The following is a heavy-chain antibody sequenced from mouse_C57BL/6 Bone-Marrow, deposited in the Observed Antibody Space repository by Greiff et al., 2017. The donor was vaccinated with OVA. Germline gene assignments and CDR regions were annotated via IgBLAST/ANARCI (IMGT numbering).Heavy chain of an antibody. J-gene: IGHJ3*01. CDR2: IDPENGDT. D-gene: IGHD1-1*01. Sequence: VQLQQSGAELVRPGASVKLSCTASGFNIKDDYMHWVKQRPEQGLEWIGWIDPENGDTEYASKFQGKATLTVDTSSSTAYLQLSSLTAEDSAVYYCAISNDYGACFAYWGQGTMVTVSA. CDR3: AISNDYGACFAY. CDR1: GFNIKDDY. V-gene: IGHV14-4*01.